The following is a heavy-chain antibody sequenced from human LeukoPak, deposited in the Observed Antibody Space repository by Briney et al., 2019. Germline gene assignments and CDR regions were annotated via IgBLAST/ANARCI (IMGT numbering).Heavy chain of an antibody. J-gene: IGHJ3*02. V-gene: IGHV3-23*01. CDR1: KFTFNNYA. CDR3: ARDLQQLEWWYAFDI. Sequence: GGSLRLSCLASKFTFNNYAMTWVRQAPGKGLEWVSSISGSGDNMDYADSVKGRFTISRDNSKNTLYLQMNSLRAEDTAVYYCARDLQQLEWWYAFDIWGQGTMVTVSS. CDR2: ISGSGDNM. D-gene: IGHD6-13*01.